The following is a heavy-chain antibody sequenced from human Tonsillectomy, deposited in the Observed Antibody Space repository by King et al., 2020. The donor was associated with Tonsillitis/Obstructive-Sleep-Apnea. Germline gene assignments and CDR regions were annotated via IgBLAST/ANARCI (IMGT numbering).Heavy chain of an antibody. Sequence: LQLQESGPGLVKPSETLSLTCTVSGGSTSSSDYYWGWIRQPPGKRLEWIGSIYYNGNTFYNPSLESRVTTSVDTSKNQFSLRLRSVTAADTAIYFCARLPHYYNYYMDVWGKGTTVTVSS. CDR1: GGSTSSSDYY. V-gene: IGHV4-39*01. J-gene: IGHJ6*03. CDR3: ARLPHYYNYYMDV. CDR2: IYYNGNT.